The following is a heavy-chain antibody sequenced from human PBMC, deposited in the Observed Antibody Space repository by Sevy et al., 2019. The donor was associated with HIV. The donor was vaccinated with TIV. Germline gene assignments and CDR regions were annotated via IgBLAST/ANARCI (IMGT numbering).Heavy chain of an antibody. CDR2: ISSSSSYI. CDR1: GFTFSSYS. J-gene: IGHJ6*03. CDR3: ARDSSGPDYYYYYYMDV. V-gene: IGHV3-21*01. Sequence: GGSLRLSCAASGFTFSSYSMNWVRQAPGKGLEWVSSISSSSSYIYYADSVKGRFTISRDNANNSLYLQMNSLRAEDTAVYYCARDSSGPDYYYYYYMDVWGKGTTVTVSS. D-gene: IGHD6-19*01.